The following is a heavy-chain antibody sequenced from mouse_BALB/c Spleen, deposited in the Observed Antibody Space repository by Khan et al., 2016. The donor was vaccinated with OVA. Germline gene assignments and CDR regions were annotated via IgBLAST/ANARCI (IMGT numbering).Heavy chain of an antibody. J-gene: IGHJ3*01. Sequence: QIRLVQSGPELVRPGASVKMSCKASGYTFTSFWIHWVKQRPGQGLEWIGMIDPSKSETRLNQKFKDKATLNVDKSSNTAYMQLSRLTSEDSAVYYCARGGYVSPFAYWGQGTLVTVSA. D-gene: IGHD1-1*01. V-gene: IGHV1S127*01. CDR1: GYTFTSFW. CDR2: IDPSKSET. CDR3: ARGGYVSPFAY.